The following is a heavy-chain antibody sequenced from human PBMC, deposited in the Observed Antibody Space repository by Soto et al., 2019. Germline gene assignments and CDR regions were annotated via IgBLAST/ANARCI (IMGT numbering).Heavy chain of an antibody. CDR1: GFRFEQYV. CDR2: VSPTGDTV. Sequence: VQVVASGGGLVQPGRSLRLSCAVSGFRFEQYVMHWVRQGPGKGLECVSNVSPTGDTVAYADSVEGRFTVSRDNDKNTLYLQITSLKGDDTAFYYCLKDATNGSIDDWGQGTLVTVSS. J-gene: IGHJ4*02. V-gene: IGHV3-9*01. D-gene: IGHD3-10*01. CDR3: LKDATNGSIDD.